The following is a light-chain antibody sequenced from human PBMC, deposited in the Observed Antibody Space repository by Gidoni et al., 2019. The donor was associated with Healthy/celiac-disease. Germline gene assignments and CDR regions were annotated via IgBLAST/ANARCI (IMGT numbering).Light chain of an antibody. CDR3: QQYNSYST. J-gene: IGKJ1*01. V-gene: IGKV1-5*03. CDR1: QSISSW. Sequence: DFQMTQSPSTLSASVGDRVTITCRASQSISSWLAWYKQKPGKAPKLLIYKASDLESGVPSRFSGSGSGTEFTLTISSLQPDDFATYYCQQYNSYSTFGQGTKVEIK. CDR2: KAS.